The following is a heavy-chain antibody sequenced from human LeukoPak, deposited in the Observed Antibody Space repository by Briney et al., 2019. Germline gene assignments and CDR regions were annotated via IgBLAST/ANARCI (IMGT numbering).Heavy chain of an antibody. D-gene: IGHD6-19*01. CDR1: GGSSSGYY. J-gene: IGHJ4*02. Sequence: SETLSLTCAVYGGSSSGYYWSWIRQPPGKGLEWIGEINHSGSTNYNPSLKSRVTISVDTSKNQFSLKLSSVTAADTAVYYCAGGGSGLYYFDYWGQGTLVTVSS. V-gene: IGHV4-34*01. CDR2: INHSGST. CDR3: AGGGSGLYYFDY.